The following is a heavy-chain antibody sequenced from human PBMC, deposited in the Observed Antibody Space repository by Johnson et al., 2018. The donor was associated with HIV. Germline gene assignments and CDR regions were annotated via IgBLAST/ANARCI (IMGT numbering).Heavy chain of an antibody. CDR2: ISYDGSNK. J-gene: IGHJ3*02. Sequence: QVQLVESGGGVVQPGRSLRLSCVASGFTFRSYAMHWVRQAPGKGLEWVAVISYDGSNKYYADSVKGRFTISRDNSKNTLYLQMNSLRPEDTAVYYCAGDEGSRSSGDAFDIWGQGTMVTVSS. CDR3: AGDEGSRSSGDAFDI. CDR1: GFTFRSYA. D-gene: IGHD6-6*01. V-gene: IGHV3-30*04.